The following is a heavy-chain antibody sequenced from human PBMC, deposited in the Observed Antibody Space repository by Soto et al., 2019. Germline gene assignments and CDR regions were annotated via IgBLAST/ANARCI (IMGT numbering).Heavy chain of an antibody. J-gene: IGHJ2*01. CDR2: IIPIFGTA. D-gene: IGHD2-2*01. CDR1: GGTFSSYA. Sequence: QVQLVQSGAEVKKPGSSVKVSCKASGGTFSSYAISWVRQAPGQGLEWMGGIIPIFGTANYAQKFQGRVTITADASTSTAYMELSSLRSEDTAVYYCARDLAGGGVPAAHNYWYFDLWGRGTLVTVSS. CDR3: ARDLAGGGVPAAHNYWYFDL. V-gene: IGHV1-69*12.